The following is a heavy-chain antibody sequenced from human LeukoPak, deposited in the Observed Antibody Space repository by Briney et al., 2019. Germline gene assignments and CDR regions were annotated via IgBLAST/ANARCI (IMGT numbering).Heavy chain of an antibody. Sequence: GGSLRLSRAASGFTFSNYAMSWVRQAPGKGLEWVSGISGSGVMTYYADSVKGRFTISRHNSKNTVYLQMSSLRVEDTAVYYCAKGRSIGTYYTFDQWGQGTLVTDSS. V-gene: IGHV3-23*01. CDR1: GFTFSNYA. CDR3: AKGRSIGTYYTFDQ. CDR2: ISGSGVMT. D-gene: IGHD1-26*01. J-gene: IGHJ4*02.